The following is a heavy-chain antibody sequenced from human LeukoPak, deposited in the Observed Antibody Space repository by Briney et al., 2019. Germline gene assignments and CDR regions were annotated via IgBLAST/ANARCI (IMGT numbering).Heavy chain of an antibody. Sequence: GGSLRLSCAASGFTFSSYSMNWVRQAPGKGLEWVSSISSSSSYIYYADSVKGRFTISRDNAKNSLYLQMNSLRAEDTAVYYCARDLLHDYGDLWGQGTLVTVSS. V-gene: IGHV3-21*01. CDR2: ISSSSSYI. J-gene: IGHJ4*02. D-gene: IGHD4-17*01. CDR3: ARDLLHDYGDL. CDR1: GFTFSSYS.